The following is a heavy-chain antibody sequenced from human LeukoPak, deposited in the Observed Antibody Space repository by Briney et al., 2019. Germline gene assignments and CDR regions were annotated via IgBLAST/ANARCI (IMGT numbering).Heavy chain of an antibody. CDR3: ARDTVTTFRFRDYYYYGMDV. Sequence: GGSLRLSCAASGFTVSTNYMNWVRQAPGKGLEWVSVIYSAGSTYYADSAKGRFTISRDNSKNTLYLQMNSLRAEDTAVYYCARDTVTTFRFRDYYYYGMDVWGQGTTVTVSS. J-gene: IGHJ6*02. D-gene: IGHD4-17*01. CDR2: IYSAGST. V-gene: IGHV3-53*01. CDR1: GFTVSTNY.